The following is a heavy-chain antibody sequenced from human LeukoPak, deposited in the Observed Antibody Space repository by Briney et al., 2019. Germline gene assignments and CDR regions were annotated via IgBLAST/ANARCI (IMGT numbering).Heavy chain of an antibody. CDR3: ARDRVGVSAYDSLFDY. D-gene: IGHD5-12*01. V-gene: IGHV4-34*01. CDR1: GGSFSGYY. Sequence: SETLSLTCAVYGGSFSGYYWTWIRQPPGKGLEWIGEINHSRSTKYSPSLKSRVTISVDTSKNQFSLKLSSVTAADTAVYYCARDRVGVSAYDSLFDYWGQGTLVTVSS. CDR2: INHSRST. J-gene: IGHJ4*02.